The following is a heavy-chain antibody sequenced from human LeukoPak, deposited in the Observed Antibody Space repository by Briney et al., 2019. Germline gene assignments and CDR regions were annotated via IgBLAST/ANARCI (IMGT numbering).Heavy chain of an antibody. CDR1: GYTFTSYW. J-gene: IGHJ1*01. V-gene: IGHV5-51*01. CDR3: ARVYGRYIQH. CDR2: NYPADSDT. D-gene: IGHD4-17*01. Sequence: GESLKISCEGSGYTFTSYWIGWVRQMPGKGLEWMGSNYPADSDTRYSPSFRGQVTISADKSISTAYLQWSSLKASDTAMYFCARVYGRYIQHWGQGALVIVSS.